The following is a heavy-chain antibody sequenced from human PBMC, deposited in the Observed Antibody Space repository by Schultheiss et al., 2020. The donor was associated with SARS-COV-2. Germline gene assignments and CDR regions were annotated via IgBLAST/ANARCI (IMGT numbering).Heavy chain of an antibody. CDR3: AKDRLVAIAAAAGLIDY. V-gene: IGHV3-23*01. CDR2: ISGSGGST. J-gene: IGHJ4*02. CDR1: GFTFSSYA. D-gene: IGHD6-13*01. Sequence: GGSLRLSCAASGFTFSSYAMSWVRQAPGKGLEWVSAISGSGGSTYYADSVKGRFTISRDNSKNTLYLQMNSLRAEDTAVYYCAKDRLVAIAAAAGLIDYWGQGTLVTVSS.